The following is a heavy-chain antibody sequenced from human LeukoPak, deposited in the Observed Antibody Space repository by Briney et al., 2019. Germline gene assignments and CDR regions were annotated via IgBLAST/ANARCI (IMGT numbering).Heavy chain of an antibody. Sequence: SVKVSCKASGGTFSSYAISWVRQAPGQGLEWMGRIIPILGIANYAQKFQGRVTITADKSTSTAYMELSSLRSEDTAVYYCARGRGARPGYYYYMDVWGKGTTVTVSS. CDR1: GGTFSSYA. CDR2: IIPILGIA. V-gene: IGHV1-69*04. J-gene: IGHJ6*03. CDR3: ARGRGARPGYYYYMDV. D-gene: IGHD6-6*01.